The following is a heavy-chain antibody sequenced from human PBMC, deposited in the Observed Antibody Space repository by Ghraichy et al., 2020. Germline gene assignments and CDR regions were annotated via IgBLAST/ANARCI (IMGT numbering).Heavy chain of an antibody. V-gene: IGHV3-21*01. CDR2: ISSSSSYI. CDR1: GFTFSSYS. D-gene: IGHD2-15*01. J-gene: IGHJ4*02. Sequence: ESLNISCAASGFTFSSYSMNWVRQAPGKGLEWVSSISSSSSYIYYADSVKGRFTISRDNAKNSLYLQMNSLRAEDTAVYYCARDLCSGGSCYIDYWGQGTLVTVSS. CDR3: ARDLCSGGSCYIDY.